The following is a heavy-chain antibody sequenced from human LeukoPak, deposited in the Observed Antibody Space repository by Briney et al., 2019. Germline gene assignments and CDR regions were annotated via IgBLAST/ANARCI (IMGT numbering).Heavy chain of an antibody. J-gene: IGHJ4*02. D-gene: IGHD6-13*01. CDR3: ARDNYGDSSSLGD. CDR1: GFTFSSYA. CDR2: ISYDGSNK. V-gene: IGHV3-30-3*01. Sequence: GRSLRLSCAASGFTFSSYAMHWVRQAPGKGLEWVAVISYDGSNKYYADSVKGRFTISRDNSKNTLYLQMNSLRAEDTAVYYCARDNYGDSSSLGDWGQGTLVTVSS.